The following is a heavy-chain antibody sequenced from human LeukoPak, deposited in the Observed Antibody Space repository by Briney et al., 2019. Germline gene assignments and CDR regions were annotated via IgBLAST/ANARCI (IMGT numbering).Heavy chain of an antibody. CDR1: GGSISSGSHY. J-gene: IGHJ6*03. CDR3: ARLSSSSPYYYIDV. Sequence: SETLSLTCAVSGGSISSGSHYWSWIRQPAGKGLEWIGRIYPTGSTHYNPSLKSRVTISVDRSKNQFSLKLSSVTAADTAVYYCARLSSSSPYYYIDVWGKGTTVTVSS. D-gene: IGHD6-6*01. V-gene: IGHV4-61*02. CDR2: IYPTGST.